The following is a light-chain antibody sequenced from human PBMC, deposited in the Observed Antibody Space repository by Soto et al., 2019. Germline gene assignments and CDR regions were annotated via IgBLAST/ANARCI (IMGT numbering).Light chain of an antibody. CDR1: QNIGNW. J-gene: IGKJ1*01. CDR3: QQNNSYPCT. CDR2: QAS. Sequence: DILLTQSPSTLSASVGDRVTITCRASQNIGNWLAWYQQKPGKAPKLLIYQASNLERGVPSRFSGSGSGTEFTLTISSLQPEDFATYYCQQNNSYPCTFGQGTKVDIK. V-gene: IGKV1-5*03.